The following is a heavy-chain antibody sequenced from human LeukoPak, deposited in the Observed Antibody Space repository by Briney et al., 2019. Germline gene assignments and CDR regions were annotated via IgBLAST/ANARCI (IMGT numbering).Heavy chain of an antibody. V-gene: IGHV3-33*01. J-gene: IGHJ6*02. D-gene: IGHD6-19*01. CDR1: GFSLSAYG. Sequence: PGGSLRLSCAASGFSLSAYGVHWVRQAPGKGLEWVAVIWYDGTSKDYADSVKGRFTISRDNSKNTLYLQMNSLRAEDTAVYYCARDLYSSGWYEGYYYYYGMDVWGQGTTVTVSS. CDR2: IWYDGTSK. CDR3: ARDLYSSGWYEGYYYYYGMDV.